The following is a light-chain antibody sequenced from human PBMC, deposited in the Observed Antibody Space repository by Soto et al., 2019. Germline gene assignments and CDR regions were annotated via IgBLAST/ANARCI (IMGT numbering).Light chain of an antibody. CDR2: EVS. Sequence: DVVMTQSPLSLPVTLGQPASISCRSSQSLIHSDGNTYLNWFQQRPGQSPRRLIYEVSDRDSGVPDRFSGSGSGTDFTLKISRVEAEDVGVYYCMQGTHWPWTFGQGTEVEIE. CDR3: MQGTHWPWT. V-gene: IGKV2-30*02. CDR1: QSLIHSDGNTY. J-gene: IGKJ1*01.